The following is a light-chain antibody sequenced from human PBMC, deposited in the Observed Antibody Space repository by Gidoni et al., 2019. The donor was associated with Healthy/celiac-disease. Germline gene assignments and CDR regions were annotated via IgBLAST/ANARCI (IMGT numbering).Light chain of an antibody. CDR2: DAS. Sequence: EIVLTQSPATLSLSTGDRATLSCRASQSVSSYLAWYQQKPGQAPRLLSYDASHRATGIPARFSGSGSGTDFTLTISSLEPEDFAVYYCQQRSNSLTFGGXTKVEIK. J-gene: IGKJ4*01. V-gene: IGKV3-11*01. CDR1: QSVSSY. CDR3: QQRSNSLT.